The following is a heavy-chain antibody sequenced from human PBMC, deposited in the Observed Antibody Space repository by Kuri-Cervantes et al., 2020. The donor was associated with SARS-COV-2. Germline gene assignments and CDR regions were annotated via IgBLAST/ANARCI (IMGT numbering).Heavy chain of an antibody. CDR2: ISYDGTNK. CDR3: ARGALICGSSSCHGDFDL. CDR1: GFRFSSYA. D-gene: IGHD2-2*01. J-gene: IGHJ2*01. V-gene: IGHV3-30*04. Sequence: GESLKISCAASGFRFSSYAMHWVRQAPGKGLEWVAVISYDGTNKYYGDSVRGRFTISRYNSTNTLHLQMNSLRTEDTAVHYCARGALICGSSSCHGDFDLWGRGTLVTVSS.